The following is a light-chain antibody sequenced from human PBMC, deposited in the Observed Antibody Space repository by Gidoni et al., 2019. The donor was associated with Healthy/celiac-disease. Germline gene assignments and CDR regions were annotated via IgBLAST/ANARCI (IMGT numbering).Light chain of an antibody. Sequence: SQLTQSPSSLSASVGDRVTITCRATPSISSYLNWYQQKPGKAPKLLIYAASSLKSGVPSRFSGSGSGTDFTLTISSLQPEDFATYYCQQCYSTWGAFGQGTKVEIK. V-gene: IGKV1-39*01. CDR3: QQCYSTWGA. CDR2: AAS. CDR1: PSISSY. J-gene: IGKJ1*01.